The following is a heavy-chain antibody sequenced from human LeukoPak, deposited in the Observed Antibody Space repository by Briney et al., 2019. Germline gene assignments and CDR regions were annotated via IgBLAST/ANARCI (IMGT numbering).Heavy chain of an antibody. J-gene: IGHJ4*02. V-gene: IGHV4-4*07. CDR2: LYISGST. CDR1: GASISSYY. Sequence: SETLSLTCTVSGASISSYYYSWIRQTAGRGLEWIGRLYISGSTDYNPSLKSRVTISVDTPKNQFSLKLSSVTAADTAVYFCARDLSGSLYFDYWGQGVLVTVSS. CDR3: ARDLSGSLYFDY. D-gene: IGHD3-10*01.